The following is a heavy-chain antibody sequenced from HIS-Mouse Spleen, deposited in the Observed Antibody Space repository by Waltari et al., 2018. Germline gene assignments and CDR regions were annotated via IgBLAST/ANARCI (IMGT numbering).Heavy chain of an antibody. J-gene: IGHJ6*02. D-gene: IGHD3-22*01. CDR3: ARLVNYYYGMDV. CDR2: MKPNRGNT. V-gene: IGHV1-8*01. Sequence: QVQLVQSGTEVKKPGASVKVSCKASGYTFTSYDINWVRQATGQGLEWKGWMKPNRGNTGYAQKFQGRVTMTRNTSISTAYMELSSLRSEDTAVYYCARLVNYYYGMDVWGQGTTVTVSS. CDR1: GYTFTSYD.